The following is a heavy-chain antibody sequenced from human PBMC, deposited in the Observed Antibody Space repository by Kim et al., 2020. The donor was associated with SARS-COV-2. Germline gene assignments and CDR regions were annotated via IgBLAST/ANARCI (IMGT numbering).Heavy chain of an antibody. Sequence: ASVKVSCKASGYTFTSYYMHWVRQAPGQGLEWMGIINPSGGSTSYAQKFQGRVTMTRDTSTSTVYMELSSLRSEDTAVYYCARGVVPAASYYYGMDVWGQGTTVTVSS. V-gene: IGHV1-46*01. CDR1: GYTFTSYY. J-gene: IGHJ6*02. CDR3: ARGVVPAASYYYGMDV. D-gene: IGHD2-2*01. CDR2: INPSGGST.